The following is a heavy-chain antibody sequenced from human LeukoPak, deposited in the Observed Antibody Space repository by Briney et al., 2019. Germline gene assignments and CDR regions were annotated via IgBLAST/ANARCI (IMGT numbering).Heavy chain of an antibody. Sequence: GGSLRLSCAASGFTFSSYSMNWVRQAAGKGLEWVSSISSSSSYIYYADSVKGRFTISRDNAKNSLYLQMNSLRAEDTAVYYCAKPRGSFDAFDIWGQGTMVTVSS. CDR3: AKPRGSFDAFDI. CDR1: GFTFSSYS. D-gene: IGHD3-10*01. V-gene: IGHV3-21*01. CDR2: ISSSSSYI. J-gene: IGHJ3*02.